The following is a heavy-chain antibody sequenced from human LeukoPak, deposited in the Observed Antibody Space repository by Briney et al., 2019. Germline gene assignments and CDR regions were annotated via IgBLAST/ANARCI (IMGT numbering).Heavy chain of an antibody. Sequence: GGSLRLSCAASGFTFGTYWMGWVRQAPGKGLEWVANIKQDGSEKSYVDSVKGRFTISRDNVKNSVYLQMHSLRADDTAIYYCVRDTYRTAVAGSSGLGYWGQGTLVTVSS. V-gene: IGHV3-7*01. CDR1: GFTFGTYW. CDR3: VRDTYRTAVAGSSGLGY. D-gene: IGHD6-19*01. CDR2: IKQDGSEK. J-gene: IGHJ4*02.